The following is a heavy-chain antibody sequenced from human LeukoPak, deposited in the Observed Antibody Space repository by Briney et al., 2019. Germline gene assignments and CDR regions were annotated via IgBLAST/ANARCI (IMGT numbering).Heavy chain of an antibody. CDR3: ARGRRATISWRAYYYMDV. Sequence: SETLSLTCAVYGGSFSGYYWSWIRQPPGKGLEWIGEINHSGSTNYNPSLKSRVTISVDTSKNQFSLKLSSVTAADTAVYYCARGRRATISWRAYYYMDVWGKGTTVTVSS. J-gene: IGHJ6*03. CDR1: GGSFSGYY. V-gene: IGHV4-34*01. D-gene: IGHD5-12*01. CDR2: INHSGST.